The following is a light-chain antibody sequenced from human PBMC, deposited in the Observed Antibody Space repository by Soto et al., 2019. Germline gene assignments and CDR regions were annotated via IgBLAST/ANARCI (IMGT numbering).Light chain of an antibody. J-gene: IGKJ1*01. CDR3: QQYGSSLPWT. CDR2: GSS. CDR1: QSVSSSF. V-gene: IGKV3-20*01. Sequence: EIVLTQSPGTLSLSPGERATLSCRASQSVSSSFLAWYQHKPGQAPRLLIYGSSNRATGIPDRFSGSGSGTDFTLTISRLEPEDFAVYHCQQYGSSLPWTFGQGTKVDIK.